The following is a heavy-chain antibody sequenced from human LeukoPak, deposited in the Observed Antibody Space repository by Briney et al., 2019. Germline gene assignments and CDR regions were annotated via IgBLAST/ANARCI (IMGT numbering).Heavy chain of an antibody. V-gene: IGHV3-7*01. CDR3: ARATASNWFDP. CDR2: IKQDGSVK. CDR1: GFTFSSYW. Sequence: GGSLRLSCAASGFTFSSYWMSWVRQAPGKGLEWVANIKQDGSVKYYVDSVKGRFTISRDNAKNSLYLQMNSLRAEDTAVYYCARATASNWFDPWGQGTLVTISS. J-gene: IGHJ5*02. D-gene: IGHD2-21*01.